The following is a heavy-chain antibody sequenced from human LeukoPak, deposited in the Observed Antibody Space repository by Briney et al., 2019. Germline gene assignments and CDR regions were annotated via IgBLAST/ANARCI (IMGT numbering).Heavy chain of an antibody. CDR3: ARGNRWDCSSTSCYTLPSFDY. CDR1: GFTFSSYA. Sequence: GRSLRLSCAASGFTFSSYAMHWVRQAPGKGLEWVAVISYDGSNKYYADSVKGRFTISRDNSKNTLYLQMNSLRAEDTAVYYCARGNRWDCSSTSCYTLPSFDYWGQGTLVTVSS. CDR2: ISYDGSNK. V-gene: IGHV3-30*01. J-gene: IGHJ4*02. D-gene: IGHD2-2*02.